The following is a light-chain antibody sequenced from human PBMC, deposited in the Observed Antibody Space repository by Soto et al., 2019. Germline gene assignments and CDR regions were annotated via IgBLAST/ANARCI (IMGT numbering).Light chain of an antibody. CDR1: QSISNF. Sequence: DIQMTHAPSSLSASVLDRVTITFRASQSISNFLSWYQHRPGKATKLLIYAASTLQSGVPSRFSGSGSGKDFTITISSLQNEDFEDYYCQQSYDSPVTFGQGTRRELK. V-gene: IGKV1-39*01. CDR3: QQSYDSPVT. CDR2: AAS. J-gene: IGKJ5*01.